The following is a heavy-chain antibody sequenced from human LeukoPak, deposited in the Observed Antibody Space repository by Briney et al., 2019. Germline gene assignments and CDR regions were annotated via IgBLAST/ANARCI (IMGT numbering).Heavy chain of an antibody. D-gene: IGHD2-15*01. Sequence: SETLSLTCAVYGGSFSGYYWSWIRQPPGKGLEWIGEINHSGSTNYNPSLESRVTISVDTSKNQFSLKLSSVTAADTAVYYCARGRTRYCSGGSCYLWFDPWGQGTLVTVSS. J-gene: IGHJ5*02. CDR3: ARGRTRYCSGGSCYLWFDP. V-gene: IGHV4-34*01. CDR1: GGSFSGYY. CDR2: INHSGST.